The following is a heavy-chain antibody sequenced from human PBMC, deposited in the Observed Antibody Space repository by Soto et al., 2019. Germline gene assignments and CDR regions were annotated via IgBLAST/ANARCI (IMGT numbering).Heavy chain of an antibody. CDR1: GGSISSYY. D-gene: IGHD5-12*01. J-gene: IGHJ4*02. CDR3: ARENSGYDFDYFDY. V-gene: IGHV4-59*01. CDR2: IYYSGST. Sequence: PSETLSLTGTVSGGSISSYYWSWIRQPPGKGLEWIGYIYYSGSTNYNPSLKSRVTISVDTSKNQFSLRLSSVTAADTAVYYCARENSGYDFDYFDYWGQGTLVTVSS.